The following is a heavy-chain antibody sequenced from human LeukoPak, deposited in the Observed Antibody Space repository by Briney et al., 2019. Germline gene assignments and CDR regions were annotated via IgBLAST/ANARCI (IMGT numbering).Heavy chain of an antibody. CDR2: IHPSGST. V-gene: IGHV4-34*01. Sequence: PSETLSLTCTVFGASFSDYYWNWTRQPPGKGLEWIGEIHPSGSTSYNPALQSRVTMSVDTSKNQFSLKLNSVTAADTAVYYCARGPDTAKQGYWGQGTLVTVSS. J-gene: IGHJ4*02. D-gene: IGHD5-18*01. CDR3: ARGPDTAKQGY. CDR1: GASFSDYY.